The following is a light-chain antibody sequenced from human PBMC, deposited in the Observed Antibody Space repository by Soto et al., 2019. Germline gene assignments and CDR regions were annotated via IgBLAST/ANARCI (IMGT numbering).Light chain of an antibody. CDR1: SSNIGSNT. CDR3: CSFAGSDTPYL. CDR2: INT. Sequence: QSVLTQPPSASGTPGQRVTISCSGSSSNIGSNTVNWYQQLPGTAPKLLIYINTQRPSGVPDRFSGSKSGTSASLAIRGLQSEDEADYFCCSFAGSDTPYLFGSGTKVTVL. J-gene: IGLJ1*01. V-gene: IGLV1-44*01.